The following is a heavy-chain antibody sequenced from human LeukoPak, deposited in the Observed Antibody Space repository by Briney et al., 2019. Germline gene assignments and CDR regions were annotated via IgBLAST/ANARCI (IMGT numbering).Heavy chain of an antibody. J-gene: IGHJ4*02. D-gene: IGHD3-16*01. CDR2: ISSSGSTI. CDR1: GFTFSDYY. Sequence: GGSLRLSCAASGFTFSDYYMSWIHQAPGKGLEWVSYISSSGSTIYYADSVKGRFTISRDNAKNSLYLQMNSLRAEDTAVYYCARRAGAYTHPYDYWGQGTLVTVSS. V-gene: IGHV3-11*04. CDR3: ARRAGAYTHPYDY.